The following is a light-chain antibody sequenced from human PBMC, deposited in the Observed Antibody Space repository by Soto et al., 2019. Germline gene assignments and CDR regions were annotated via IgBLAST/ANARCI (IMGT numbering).Light chain of an antibody. CDR3: QQDGSSPMYT. V-gene: IGKV3-20*01. J-gene: IGKJ2*01. CDR2: GAS. CDR1: QSVSSSY. Sequence: EIVLTQSPGTLSLSPGERATLSCRASQSVSSSYLAWYLQKPGQAPRLLIYGASSSATGIPERFSGSGSGTDFTLTISRLEPEDFAVYYCQQDGSSPMYTFGQGTKLEMK.